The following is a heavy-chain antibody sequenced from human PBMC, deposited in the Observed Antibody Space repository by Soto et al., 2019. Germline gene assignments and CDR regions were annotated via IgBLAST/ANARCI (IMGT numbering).Heavy chain of an antibody. J-gene: IGHJ6*02. V-gene: IGHV1-69*01. D-gene: IGHD3-16*02. Sequence: QVQLVQSGAEVKKPGSSVKVSCKASGGTFSSYAISWVRQAPGQGLEWMGGIIPIFGTANYAQKFQGRVTITADESTSTAYMELSSLRSEDTAVYYCAYVGSHMITFGGVIEDVSASMDVWGQGTTVTVSS. CDR1: GGTFSSYA. CDR3: AYVGSHMITFGGVIEDVSASMDV. CDR2: IIPIFGTA.